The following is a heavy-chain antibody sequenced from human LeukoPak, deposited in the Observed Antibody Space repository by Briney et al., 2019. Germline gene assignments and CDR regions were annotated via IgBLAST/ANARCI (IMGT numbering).Heavy chain of an antibody. CDR1: GFTFDNYA. Sequence: PGGSLRLSCEASGFTFDNYAMHWVRQAPGKRLEWVAVISYDGNREYYPDSVKGRFTISRDNSKNTPYLQMNGLKTEDTAVYYCAREGSIVARTDYWGQGALVIVSS. V-gene: IGHV3-30-3*01. D-gene: IGHD2-15*01. J-gene: IGHJ4*02. CDR2: ISYDGNRE. CDR3: AREGSIVARTDY.